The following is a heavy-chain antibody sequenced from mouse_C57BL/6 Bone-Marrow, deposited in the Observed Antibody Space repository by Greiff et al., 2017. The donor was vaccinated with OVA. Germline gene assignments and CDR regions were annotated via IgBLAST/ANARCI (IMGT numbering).Heavy chain of an antibody. CDR2: IEPEDGET. CDR3: ARLNWDWFAD. Sequence: EVQGVESGAELVKPGASVKLSCTASGFNIKDYYMHWVKQRTEQGLEWIGRIEPEDGETKYAPKFQGKATITADTSSNTADLQLSSLTSEDTAGYYCARLNWDWFADWGQGTLVTVSA. CDR1: GFNIKDYY. V-gene: IGHV14-2*01. D-gene: IGHD4-1*01. J-gene: IGHJ3*01.